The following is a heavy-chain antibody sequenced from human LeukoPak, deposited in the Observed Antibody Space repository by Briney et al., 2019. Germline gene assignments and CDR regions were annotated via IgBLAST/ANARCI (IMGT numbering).Heavy chain of an antibody. Sequence: SETLSLACTVSGDSITSGRYYWSWIRQPPGKGLEWIGSIYYRGTTYYNPSLKSRVTISVDTSKNQFSLNMSSVTAADTAVYYCARHIAAAGSGTFDYWGQGTLVTVSS. CDR1: GDSITSGRYY. CDR2: IYYRGTT. CDR3: ARHIAAAGSGTFDY. J-gene: IGHJ4*02. D-gene: IGHD6-13*01. V-gene: IGHV4-39*01.